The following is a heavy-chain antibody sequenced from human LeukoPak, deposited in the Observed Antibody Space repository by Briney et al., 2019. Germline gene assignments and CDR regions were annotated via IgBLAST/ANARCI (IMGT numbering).Heavy chain of an antibody. CDR1: GYTFTHYA. V-gene: IGHV1-3*01. J-gene: IGHJ4*02. D-gene: IGHD4-11*01. CDR2: TNVGNDYT. Sequence: ASVKVSCKASGYTFTHYAVHWVRQAPGQRLEWMGWTNVGNDYTESSQKFQDRLTIASDTTATTVYMELSSLRSEDTAVYYCARDDFSTYPGLNYFDYWGQGSLVTVSS. CDR3: ARDDFSTYPGLNYFDY.